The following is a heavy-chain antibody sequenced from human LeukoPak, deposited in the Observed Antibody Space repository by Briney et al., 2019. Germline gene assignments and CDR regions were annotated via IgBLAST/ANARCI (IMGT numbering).Heavy chain of an antibody. V-gene: IGHV4-59*01. CDR1: GGSINNYY. CDR2: IFYSGRT. CDR3: AREDYSGGNNWFDF. J-gene: IGHJ5*01. D-gene: IGHD4-11*01. Sequence: PSETLSLTCTVSGGSINNYYWSWIRQPPGKGPEWIGSIFYSGRTNYNPSLKSRVIISVDTSRNQFSLKVTYVTAADTAVYYCAREDYSGGNNWFDFWGQGTLVTVSS.